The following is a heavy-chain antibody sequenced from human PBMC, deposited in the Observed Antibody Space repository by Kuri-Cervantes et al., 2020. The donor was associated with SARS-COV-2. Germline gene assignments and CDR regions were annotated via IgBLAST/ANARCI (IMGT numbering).Heavy chain of an antibody. CDR2: IWYDGSNK. J-gene: IGHJ4*02. CDR1: GFTFSSYG. Sequence: LSLTCAASGFTFSSYGMHWVRQAPGKGLEWVAVIWYDGSNKYYADSVKGRFTISRDSSKNTLYLQMNSLRAEDTAVYYCARDMSIAAAGTDYWGQGTLVTVSS. CDR3: ARDMSIAAAGTDY. V-gene: IGHV3-33*08. D-gene: IGHD6-13*01.